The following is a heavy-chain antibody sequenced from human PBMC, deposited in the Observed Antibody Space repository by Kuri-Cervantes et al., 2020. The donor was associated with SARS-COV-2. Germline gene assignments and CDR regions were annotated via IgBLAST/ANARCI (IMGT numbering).Heavy chain of an antibody. CDR2: IGPAGDT. Sequence: GESLKISCAASGFTFSSYDMHWVRQATGKGLEWVSAIGPAGDTYYPGSVKGRFTISRENAKNSLYLQMNGLRAGDTAVYYCARSQSYCSTTSCYSGGGMDVWGQGTTVTVSS. J-gene: IGHJ6*02. V-gene: IGHV3-13*01. CDR1: GFTFSSYD. D-gene: IGHD2-2*01. CDR3: ARSQSYCSTTSCYSGGGMDV.